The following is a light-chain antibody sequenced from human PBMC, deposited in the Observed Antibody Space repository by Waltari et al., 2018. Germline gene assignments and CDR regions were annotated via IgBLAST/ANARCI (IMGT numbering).Light chain of an antibody. J-gene: IGLJ2*01. CDR2: QDT. CDR1: NLAAKF. V-gene: IGLV3-1*01. Sequence: SYELTQPPSVSVSPGQTATITCSGNNLAAKFACWYQQKPGQSPLLVIYQDTRRPSGIPARFSGSNSGNTATLTISGTQATDEAAYYCQTWDISTVVFGGGTKLTVL. CDR3: QTWDISTVV.